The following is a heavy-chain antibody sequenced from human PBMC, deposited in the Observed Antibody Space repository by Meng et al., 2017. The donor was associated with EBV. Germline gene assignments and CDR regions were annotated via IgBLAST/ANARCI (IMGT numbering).Heavy chain of an antibody. CDR2: VETKTSKYAT. Sequence: EGPLGEFGGGLVQPGGSLKLSCGSSGFIFRDSVMHWVRQASGKGLEWVGRVETKTSKYATAYAASVKGRFSVSRDDSKNMVFLEMNSLKTEDTARYYCWGDLNYGSYWGQGTLVTVSS. CDR3: WGDLNYGSY. D-gene: IGHD3-16*01. V-gene: IGHV3-73*01. J-gene: IGHJ4*02. CDR1: GFIFRDSV.